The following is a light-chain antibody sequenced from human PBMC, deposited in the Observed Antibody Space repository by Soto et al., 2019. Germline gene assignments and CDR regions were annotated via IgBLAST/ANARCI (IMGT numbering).Light chain of an antibody. Sequence: DIQGTRSPSSLSSSLLDIVTITCQASQDINKNLIWYQQKPGKAPKLLIYDASDLETGVPSRFSGSGSGTGFTFTISSLQPEDFATYYCQQYESLPLTFGQGTRLEIK. CDR1: QDINKN. CDR2: DAS. V-gene: IGKV1-33*01. CDR3: QQYESLPLT. J-gene: IGKJ5*01.